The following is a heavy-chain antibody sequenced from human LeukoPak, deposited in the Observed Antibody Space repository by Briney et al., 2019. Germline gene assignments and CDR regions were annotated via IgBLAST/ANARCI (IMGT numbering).Heavy chain of an antibody. CDR2: ISSSSSTI. D-gene: IGHD5-12*01. CDR3: ARVYGGYSKGY. Sequence: PGGSLRLSCAASGFTFSSYSMNWVRQAPGKGLEWVSYISSSSSTIYYADSVKGRFTISRDNAKNSLYLQMNSLRAEDTAVYYCARVYGGYSKGYWGQGTLVTVSS. CDR1: GFTFSSYS. V-gene: IGHV3-48*01. J-gene: IGHJ4*02.